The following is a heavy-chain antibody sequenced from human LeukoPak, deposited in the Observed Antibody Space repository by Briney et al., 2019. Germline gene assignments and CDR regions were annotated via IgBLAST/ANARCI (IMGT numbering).Heavy chain of an antibody. D-gene: IGHD3-3*01. CDR3: AKDTSRGPYYDFWSGYKNFDY. J-gene: IGHJ4*02. V-gene: IGHV3-23*01. CDR1: GFTFSSYA. CDR2: ISGSGGST. Sequence: PGGSLRLSCAAPGFTFSSYAMSWVRQAPGKGLEWVSAISGSGGSTYYADSVKGRFTISRDNSKNTLYLQMNTLRAEDTAVCYCAKDTSRGPYYDFWSGYKNFDYWGQGTLVTVSS.